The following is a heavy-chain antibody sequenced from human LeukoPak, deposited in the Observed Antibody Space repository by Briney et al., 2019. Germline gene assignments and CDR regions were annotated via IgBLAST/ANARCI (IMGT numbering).Heavy chain of an antibody. D-gene: IGHD2-2*01. Sequence: PGGSLRLSCAASGFTFSSYSMNWVRQAPGKGLEWVSSISSSSSYIYYADSVKGRFTISRDNANNSLYLQMNSLRAEDTAVYYCARAKVCSTSCSLFDYWGQGTLVTVSS. CDR2: ISSSSSYI. CDR1: GFTFSSYS. J-gene: IGHJ4*02. V-gene: IGHV3-21*01. CDR3: ARAKVCSTSCSLFDY.